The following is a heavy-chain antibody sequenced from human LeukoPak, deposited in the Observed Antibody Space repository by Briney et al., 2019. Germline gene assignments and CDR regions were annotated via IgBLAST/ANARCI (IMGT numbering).Heavy chain of an antibody. CDR1: GFTVSTYY. V-gene: IGHV3-53*01. Sequence: GGSLRLSCAASGFTVSTYYMTWVRRAPGKGLERVSVIYSGGSTYYADSVKGRFTVSRDNSKNTLYLQMNSLRAEDAAMYYCARGLGYCTSTTCLLPFDYWGQGTLVTVSS. CDR3: ARGLGYCTSTTCLLPFDY. CDR2: IYSGGST. J-gene: IGHJ4*02. D-gene: IGHD2-2*01.